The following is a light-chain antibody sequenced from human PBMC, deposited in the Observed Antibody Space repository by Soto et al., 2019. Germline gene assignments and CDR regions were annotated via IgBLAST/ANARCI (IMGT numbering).Light chain of an antibody. V-gene: IGLV2-14*01. J-gene: IGLJ2*01. CDR3: SSYTISSTVV. Sequence: QSALTQPASVSGSPGQSITISCTGTSSDVGAYNYVSWYQQYPGKAPKLMIYEVNNRPSGVSNRFSGSKSGNTASLTISGLQAEDEADYYCSSYTISSTVVFGGGTKVTVL. CDR1: SSDVGAYNY. CDR2: EVN.